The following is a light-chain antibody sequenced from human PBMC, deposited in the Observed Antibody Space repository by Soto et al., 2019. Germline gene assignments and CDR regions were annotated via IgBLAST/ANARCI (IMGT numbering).Light chain of an antibody. V-gene: IGLV1-40*01. CDR3: QSYDSSLRRVV. Sequence: QSVLTQPPSVSGAPGQRVTITCTGSSSNIGAGYDVHWYQQLPGTAPKLLIYGNSNRPSGVPDRFSGSKSGTSASLAITGLQAEDEAGYYCQSYDSSLRRVVFGGGTKLTVL. CDR2: GNS. CDR1: SSNIGAGYD. J-gene: IGLJ2*01.